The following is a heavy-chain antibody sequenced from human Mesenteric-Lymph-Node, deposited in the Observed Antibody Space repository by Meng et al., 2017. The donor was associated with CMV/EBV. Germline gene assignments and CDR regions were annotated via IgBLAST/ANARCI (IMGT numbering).Heavy chain of an antibody. V-gene: IGHV3-48*03. D-gene: IGHD2-21*01. J-gene: IGHJ4*01. Sequence: GGSLRLSCEASGFTVSSYEMNWVRQAPGKGLEWLSYLSSSGTTIYYADSVEGRFTISRDNSKNSVYLQMNSLRAEDTAVYYCARVMRGQVVIVLDYWGQGTLVTVSS. CDR2: LSSSGTTI. CDR1: GFTVSSYE. CDR3: ARVMRGQVVIVLDY.